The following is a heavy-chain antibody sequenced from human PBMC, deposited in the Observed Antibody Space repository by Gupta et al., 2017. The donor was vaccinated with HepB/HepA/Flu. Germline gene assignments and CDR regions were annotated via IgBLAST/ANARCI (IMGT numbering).Heavy chain of an antibody. V-gene: IGHV1-69*01. CDR2: IIPIFGTA. J-gene: IGHJ3*02. Sequence: QVQLVQSGAEVKKPGSSVKVSCKASGGTFSTYAISWVRQAPGQGLEWMGGIIPIFGTANYAQKVQGRVTITADESTRTAYMELRSLRSEDTAVFFFARSSEMAPKVFDIGGQGTMVAVSS. CDR3: ARSSEMAPKVFDI. D-gene: IGHD3-22*01. CDR1: GGTFSTYA.